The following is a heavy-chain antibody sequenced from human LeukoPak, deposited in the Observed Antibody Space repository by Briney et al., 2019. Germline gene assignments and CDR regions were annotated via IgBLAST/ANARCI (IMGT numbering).Heavy chain of an antibody. CDR3: ARAGLVPAANRGYYYGMDV. D-gene: IGHD2-2*01. CDR1: GFTFSSYA. CDR2: ISYDGSNK. J-gene: IGHJ6*02. Sequence: AGGSLRLSCAASGFTFSSYAMHWVRQAPGKGLEWVAVISYDGSNKYYADSVKGRFTISRDNSKNTLYLQINSLRAEDTAVYYCARAGLVPAANRGYYYGMDVWGQGTTVTVSS. V-gene: IGHV3-30*04.